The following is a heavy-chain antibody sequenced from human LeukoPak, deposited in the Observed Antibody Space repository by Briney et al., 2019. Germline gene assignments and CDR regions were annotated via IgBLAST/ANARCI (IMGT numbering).Heavy chain of an antibody. CDR1: GFTFSGYA. J-gene: IGHJ4*02. D-gene: IGHD6-13*01. CDR3: TRDTPGIAASVSGG. Sequence: GGPLRLSCAASGFTFSGYAMSWVRQAPGKGLEGVSAISGSGGSTYYADSVKGRFTISRDNSKNTLYLQMSSLRVEDTAVYYCTRDTPGIAASVSGGWGQGTLVTVSS. CDR2: ISGSGGST. V-gene: IGHV3-23*01.